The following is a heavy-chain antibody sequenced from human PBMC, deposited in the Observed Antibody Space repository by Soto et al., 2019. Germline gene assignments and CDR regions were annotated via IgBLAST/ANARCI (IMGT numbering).Heavy chain of an antibody. CDR1: GLTFSNFW. D-gene: IGHD3-10*01. Sequence: EVQLVESGGGLVQPGGSLRLSCTDSGLTFSNFWMTWVRQAPGKGLEWVANIASDGSVKNYVDSVQGRFTISRDNARTSLYLQMNSLRVEVTGLYYCARDVGGPYDYDSGTFYFDALDIWGQGTMVTVA. V-gene: IGHV3-7*01. J-gene: IGHJ3*02. CDR2: IASDGSVK. CDR3: ARDVGGPYDYDSGTFYFDALDI.